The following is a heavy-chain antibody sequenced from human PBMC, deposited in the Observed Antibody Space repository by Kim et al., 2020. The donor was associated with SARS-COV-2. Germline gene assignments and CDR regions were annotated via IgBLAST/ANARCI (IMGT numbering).Heavy chain of an antibody. V-gene: IGHV3-23*01. Sequence: GGSLRLSCAASGFTFSSYAMSWVRQAPGKGLEWVSAISGSGGSTYYADSVKGRFTISRDNSKNTLYLQMNSLRAEDTAVYYCAKDLGITIFGVVISLVGPFYYGGRGTLVTVSS. CDR3: AKDLGITIFGVVISLVGPFYY. CDR2: ISGSGGST. CDR1: GFTFSSYA. D-gene: IGHD3-3*01. J-gene: IGHJ4*02.